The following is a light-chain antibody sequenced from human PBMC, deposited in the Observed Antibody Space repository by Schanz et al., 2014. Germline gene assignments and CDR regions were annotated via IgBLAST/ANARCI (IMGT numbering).Light chain of an antibody. J-gene: IGLJ1*01. V-gene: IGLV2-11*01. CDR1: SSDVGGYNY. CDR2: DVS. Sequence: QSVLTQPRSVSGSPGQSVTISCTGTSSDVGGYNYVSWYQLHPGKAPKLMIYDVSKRPSGVPDRFSGSKSGNTASLTISGLQAEDDADYYCCSYAGSPYVFGTGTKLTVL. CDR3: CSYAGSPYV.